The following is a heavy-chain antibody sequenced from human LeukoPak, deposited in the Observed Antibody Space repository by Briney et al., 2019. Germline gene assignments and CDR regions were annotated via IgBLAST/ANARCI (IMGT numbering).Heavy chain of an antibody. V-gene: IGHV3-43*02. D-gene: IGHD3-10*01. Sequence: GGSLRLSCAASGFTFDDYAMHWVRQAPGKGLEWVSLISGGGGSTYYADSVKGRFTISRDNGKNSLYLQMNSLRAEDTALYYCAKAMFSGSAGACDYWGQGTLVTVSS. CDR1: GFTFDDYA. J-gene: IGHJ4*02. CDR3: AKAMFSGSAGACDY. CDR2: ISGGGGST.